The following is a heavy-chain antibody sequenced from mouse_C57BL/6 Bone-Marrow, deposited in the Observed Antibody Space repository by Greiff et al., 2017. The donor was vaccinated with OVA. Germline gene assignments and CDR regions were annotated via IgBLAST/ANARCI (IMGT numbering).Heavy chain of an antibody. CDR3: ARDPIYYYGSSYVGTTFDY. Sequence: QVQLQQPGAELVKPGASVKLSCKASGYTFTSYWMQWVKQRPGQGLEWIGELDPSDRYTNYNQKFKGKATLPVDTSSSTAYMQLSSLTSEDSAVYYCARDPIYYYGSSYVGTTFDYWGQGTTLTVSS. CDR1: GYTFTSYW. D-gene: IGHD1-1*01. V-gene: IGHV1-50*01. CDR2: LDPSDRYT. J-gene: IGHJ2*01.